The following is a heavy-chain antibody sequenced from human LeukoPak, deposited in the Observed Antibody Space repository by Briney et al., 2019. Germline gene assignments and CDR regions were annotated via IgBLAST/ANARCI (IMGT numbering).Heavy chain of an antibody. CDR2: ISGSGGST. CDR3: APRPPIDPLDRGGP. V-gene: IGHV3-23*01. D-gene: IGHD3-16*01. CDR1: GFTFSSYA. J-gene: IGHJ5*02. Sequence: QSGGSLRLSCAASGFTFSSYAMSWVRQAPGKGLEWVSAISGSGGSTYYADSVKGRFTISRDNSKNTLYLQMNSLRAEDTAVYYCAPRPPIDPLDRGGPWGQGTLVTVSS.